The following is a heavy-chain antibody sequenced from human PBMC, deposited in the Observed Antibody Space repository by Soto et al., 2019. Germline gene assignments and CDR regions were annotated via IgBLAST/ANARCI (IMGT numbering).Heavy chain of an antibody. CDR3: ARSIAVAGKLDY. Sequence: VKVSCKASGGTFSSYAISWVRQAPGQGLEWMGGIIPIFGTANYAQKFQGRVTITADESTSTAYMELSSLRSEDTAVYYCARSIAVAGKLDYWGQGTLVTVSS. CDR1: GGTFSSYA. D-gene: IGHD6-19*01. CDR2: IIPIFGTA. V-gene: IGHV1-69*13. J-gene: IGHJ4*02.